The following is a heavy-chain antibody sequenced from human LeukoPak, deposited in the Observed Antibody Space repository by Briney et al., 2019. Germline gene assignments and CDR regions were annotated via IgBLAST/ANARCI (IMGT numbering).Heavy chain of an antibody. J-gene: IGHJ3*02. CDR1: GYTFTSYW. CDR3: ATNTMFRGIHAFDI. V-gene: IGHV5-51*01. D-gene: IGHD3-10*01. CDR2: IYPGDSDT. Sequence: GESLKISCQGSGYTFTSYWIAWVRQMPGKGLEWMRIIYPGDSDTRYSPSFQGQVTISADKSISTAYLQWSSLKASDSAMYYCATNTMFRGIHAFDIWGQGTMVTVSS.